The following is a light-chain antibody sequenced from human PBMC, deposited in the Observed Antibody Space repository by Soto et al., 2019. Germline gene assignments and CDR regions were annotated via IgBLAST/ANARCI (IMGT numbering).Light chain of an antibody. CDR3: QQLHGYPIT. V-gene: IGKV1-9*01. Sequence: ILLTQSPSSLSASVGGRFTITCRASQGIDTSLAWYQQKPGKAPKLLIYAASNFQSGVPSRFRGSGSGTHFTLTISSLQPEDFETYYCQQLHGYPITFGQGTRLEIK. J-gene: IGKJ5*01. CDR2: AAS. CDR1: QGIDTS.